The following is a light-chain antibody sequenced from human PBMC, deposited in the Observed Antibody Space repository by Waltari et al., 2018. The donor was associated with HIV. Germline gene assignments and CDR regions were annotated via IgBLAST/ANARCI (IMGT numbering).Light chain of an antibody. Sequence: DLVMTQSPLSLPVTPGEPVSISCRSSQSLLRSNGYNCLDWSLQKSGQSPQVLFYLGSNRASGVPDRVSASGSGTDFTLEISRGEAGDAGVYSCMLDLQTSLTVGQGAKVEIK. V-gene: IGKV2-28*01. J-gene: IGKJ1*01. CDR1: QSLLRSNGYNC. CDR3: MLDLQTSLT. CDR2: LGS.